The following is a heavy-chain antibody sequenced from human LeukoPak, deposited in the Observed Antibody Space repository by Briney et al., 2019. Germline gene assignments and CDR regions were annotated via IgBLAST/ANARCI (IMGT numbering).Heavy chain of an antibody. V-gene: IGHV4-39*07. CDR2: IFYSGST. J-gene: IGHJ6*03. Sequence: SETLSLTCTVSGGSISTSNYYWGWIRQPPGKGLEWIGNIFYSGSTYYSPSLKSRVTISVDTSKNQFSLKLSSVTAADTAVYYCARAGPTYYYYYMDVWGKGTTVTVSS. CDR3: ARAGPTYYYYYMDV. CDR1: GGSISTSNYY. D-gene: IGHD3-10*01.